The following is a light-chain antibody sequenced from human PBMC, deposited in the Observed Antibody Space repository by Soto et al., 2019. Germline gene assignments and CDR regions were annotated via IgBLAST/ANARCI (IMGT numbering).Light chain of an antibody. J-gene: IGLJ1*01. CDR1: SSNIGSNY. CDR3: AAWDDSLRGQGYV. V-gene: IGLV1-47*01. Sequence: QSVLTQPPSASGTPGQRVTISCSGSSSNIGSNYVYWYQQLPGTAPKLLIYRNNQRPSGVPDRFSGSKSGTSASLAISGLRSEDEADYYRAAWDDSLRGQGYVFGTGTKVTVL. CDR2: RNN.